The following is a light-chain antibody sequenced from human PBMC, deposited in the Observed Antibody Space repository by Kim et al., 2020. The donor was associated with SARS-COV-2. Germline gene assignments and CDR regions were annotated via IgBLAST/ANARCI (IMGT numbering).Light chain of an antibody. CDR2: QDN. Sequence: SVSPGQTASITCSGDKLGEKYTCWYQQKPGQSPVLVIYQDNKRPSGIPGRFSGSNSGNTATLTISGTQAMDEADYFCQAWDSSTVVFGGGTQLTVL. V-gene: IGLV3-1*01. CDR1: KLGEKY. CDR3: QAWDSSTVV. J-gene: IGLJ2*01.